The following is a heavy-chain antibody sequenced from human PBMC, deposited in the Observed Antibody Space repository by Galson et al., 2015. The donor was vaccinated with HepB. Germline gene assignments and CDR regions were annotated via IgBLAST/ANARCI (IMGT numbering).Heavy chain of an antibody. D-gene: IGHD3-22*01. CDR1: GGSISSGDYY. CDR3: ARGMDYYESSGLGRWDGPYHYGMDV. Sequence: TLSLTCTVSGGSISSGDYYWSWIRQPPGKGLEWIGYIYYSGSTYHNPSLKSRVTISVDTSKNQFSLKLSYVTAADTAVYYCARGMDYYESSGLGRWDGPYHYGMDVWGRGTTVTVSS. J-gene: IGHJ6*02. V-gene: IGHV4-30-4*01. CDR2: IYYSGST.